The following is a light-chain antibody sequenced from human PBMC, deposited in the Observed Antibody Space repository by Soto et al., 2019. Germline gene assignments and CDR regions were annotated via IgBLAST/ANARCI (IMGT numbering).Light chain of an antibody. V-gene: IGKV3-11*01. Sequence: DIVVTQSPSILSLSPGERATLSCRASQSVSSSLAWYQQKPGQAPRLLIYDASYRATGIPARFSGSESGTDFTLTISSLEPEDCPVCYCQQPIKWPLFGQGTRLEIK. J-gene: IGKJ5*01. CDR1: QSVSSS. CDR3: QQPIKWPL. CDR2: DAS.